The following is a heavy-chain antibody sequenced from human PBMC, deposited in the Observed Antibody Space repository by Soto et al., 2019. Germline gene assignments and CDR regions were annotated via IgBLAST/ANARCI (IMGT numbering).Heavy chain of an antibody. V-gene: IGHV1-18*01. J-gene: IGHJ4*02. Sequence: QVQLVQSGAEVKKPGASVKVSCKASGYTFTSYGISWVRQAPGQGLEGMGWISAYNGDTKYAQRFQGRVTMTTDTSTSTAYMDLRSLRSDDTAVYYCARDFSMTVVVGGYWGQGTLVTVSS. CDR2: ISAYNGDT. CDR1: GYTFTSYG. D-gene: IGHD3-22*01. CDR3: ARDFSMTVVVGGY.